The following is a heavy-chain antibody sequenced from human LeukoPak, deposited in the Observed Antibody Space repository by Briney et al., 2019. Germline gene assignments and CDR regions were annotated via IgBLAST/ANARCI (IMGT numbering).Heavy chain of an antibody. CDR1: GYTFTSYG. D-gene: IGHD4-17*01. J-gene: IGHJ6*02. Sequence: GASVKISCKASGYTFTSYGISWVRQAPGQGLEWMGWINPNSGGTNYAQKFQGRVTMTRDTSISTAYMELSRLRSDDTAVYYCARRGTVTRGAYYYYGMDVWGQGTTVTVSS. CDR3: ARRGTVTRGAYYYYGMDV. V-gene: IGHV1-2*02. CDR2: INPNSGGT.